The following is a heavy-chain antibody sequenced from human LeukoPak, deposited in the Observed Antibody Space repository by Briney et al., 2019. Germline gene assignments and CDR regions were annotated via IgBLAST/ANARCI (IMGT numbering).Heavy chain of an antibody. CDR1: GFIFKNYA. V-gene: IGHV3-23*01. CDR2: ASGTGDST. D-gene: IGHD5-24*01. Sequence: GGSLRLSCAASGFIFKNYAMSWVRQAPGKGLEWVSGASGTGDSTYYADSVKGRLTISRDNSKNTLYLQVNSLRAEDTAVYYCAKSRDGYNYPVYSDFWGQGTLVSVSS. J-gene: IGHJ4*02. CDR3: AKSRDGYNYPVYSDF.